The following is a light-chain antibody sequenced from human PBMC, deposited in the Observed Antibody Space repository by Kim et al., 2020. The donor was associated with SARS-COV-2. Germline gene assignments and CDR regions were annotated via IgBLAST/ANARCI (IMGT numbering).Light chain of an antibody. CDR2: AAS. Sequence: DIQMTQSPSSLSASVGDRVTITCRASQSISNYLNWYQQKPGKAPELLIYAASSLQSGVPSRFSGSGSGTDFTLTISSLQPEDFATYYCQQSYSTPQRTFGGGTKVDIK. CDR1: QSISNY. CDR3: QQSYSTPQRT. V-gene: IGKV1-39*01. J-gene: IGKJ4*01.